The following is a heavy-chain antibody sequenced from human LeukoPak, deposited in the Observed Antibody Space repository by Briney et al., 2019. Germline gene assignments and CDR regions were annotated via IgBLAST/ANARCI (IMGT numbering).Heavy chain of an antibody. J-gene: IGHJ2*01. CDR3: ARGSDCSGGSCYSYWYFDL. CDR2: INSDGSST. CDR1: GFTFSSYW. Sequence: GGSLRLSCAASGFTFSSYWMHWVRQAPGKGLVWASRINSDGSSTSYADSVKGRFTISRDNAKNTLYLQMNSLRAEDTAMYYCARGSDCSGGSCYSYWYFDLWGRGTLVTVSS. V-gene: IGHV3-74*01. D-gene: IGHD2-15*01.